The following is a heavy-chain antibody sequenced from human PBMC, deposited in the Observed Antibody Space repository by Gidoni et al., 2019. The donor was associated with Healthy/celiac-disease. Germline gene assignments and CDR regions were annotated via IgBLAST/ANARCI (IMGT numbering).Heavy chain of an antibody. J-gene: IGHJ3*02. Sequence: QVQLVESGGGVVQPGRSLRLSCAASGFTFSSYAMHWVRQAPGKGLEWVAVISYDGSNKYYADSVKGRFTISRDNSKNTLYLQMNSLRAEDTAVYYCARDTTGTTLGAFDIWGQGTMVTVSS. V-gene: IGHV3-30*04. CDR2: ISYDGSNK. CDR3: ARDTTGTTLGAFDI. CDR1: GFTFSSYA. D-gene: IGHD1-1*01.